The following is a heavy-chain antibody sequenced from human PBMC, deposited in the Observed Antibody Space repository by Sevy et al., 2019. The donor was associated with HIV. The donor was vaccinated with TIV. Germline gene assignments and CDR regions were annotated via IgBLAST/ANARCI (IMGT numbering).Heavy chain of an antibody. V-gene: IGHV4-59*12. CDR3: GRPYSSGWYGAFDI. D-gene: IGHD6-19*01. Sequence: SETLSLTCTVSGGSISSYYWSWVRQPPGKGLEWIGFIFSSESTKYNPSLKSRVTLSVDASKNQFSLKLSSVTAADTAVYYCGRPYSSGWYGAFDIWGQWTMVTVSS. J-gene: IGHJ3*02. CDR2: IFSSEST. CDR1: GGSISSYY.